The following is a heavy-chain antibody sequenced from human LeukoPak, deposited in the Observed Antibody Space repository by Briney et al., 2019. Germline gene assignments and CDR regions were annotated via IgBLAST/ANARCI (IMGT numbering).Heavy chain of an antibody. CDR1: GGSISSSSYY. D-gene: IGHD7-27*01. CDR3: ARKNPWGYFDY. J-gene: IGHJ4*02. V-gene: IGHV4-39*07. CDR2: IYYSGST. Sequence: SETLSLTCTVSGGSISSSSYYWGWIRQPPGKGLEWIGSIYYSGSTYYNPSLKSRVTISVDTSKNQFSLKLSSVTAADTAVYYCARKNPWGYFDYWGQGTLVTVSS.